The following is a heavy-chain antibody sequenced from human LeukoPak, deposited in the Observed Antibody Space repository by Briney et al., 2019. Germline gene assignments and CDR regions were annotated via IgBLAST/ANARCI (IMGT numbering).Heavy chain of an antibody. CDR3: ARAVVGATTPPLFDY. D-gene: IGHD1-26*01. V-gene: IGHV4-34*01. CDR2: INHSGST. CDR1: GGSFSGYY. J-gene: IGHJ4*02. Sequence: PSETLSLTCAVYGGSFSGYYWSWIRQPPGKGLEWIGEINHSGSTNYNPALKSRVTISVDTYKNQFSLKLSSVTAADTAVYYCARAVVGATTPPLFDYWGQGTLVTVSS.